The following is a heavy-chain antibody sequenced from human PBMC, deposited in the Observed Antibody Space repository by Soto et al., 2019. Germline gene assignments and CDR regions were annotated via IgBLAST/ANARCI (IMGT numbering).Heavy chain of an antibody. J-gene: IGHJ3*02. CDR2: ISWNSGSI. V-gene: IGHV3-9*01. CDR1: GFTFDDYA. CDR3: AKSLGWNCGGTGAFDI. Sequence: EVQLVESGGGSVQPGRSLRLSCAASGFTFDDYAMHWVRQAPGKGLEWVSGISWNSGSIGYADSVKGRFTISRDNAKNSLYLQMNILRAEDTALYYCAKSLGWNCGGTGAFDIWGQGTMVTVSS. D-gene: IGHD1-7*01.